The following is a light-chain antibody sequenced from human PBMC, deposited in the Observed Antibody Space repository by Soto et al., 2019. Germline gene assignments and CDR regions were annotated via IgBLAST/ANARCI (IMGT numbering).Light chain of an antibody. CDR1: QGIKND. CDR3: QQYNTYSWT. Sequence: AIQMTQSPSSLSASVGDRVTITCRASQGIKNDLGWYQQKPGTAPKLLIYDASNLESGVPSRFSGSGSGTEFTLTISSLQPDDFATYYCQQYNTYSWTFGQGTKVDI. V-gene: IGKV1-13*02. J-gene: IGKJ1*01. CDR2: DAS.